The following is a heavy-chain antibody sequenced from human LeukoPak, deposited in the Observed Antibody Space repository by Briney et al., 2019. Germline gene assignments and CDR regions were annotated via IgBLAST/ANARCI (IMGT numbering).Heavy chain of an antibody. CDR1: GGSITSSSYY. V-gene: IGHV4-39*07. J-gene: IGHJ5*02. D-gene: IGHD1-26*01. Sequence: SETLSLTCTVSGGSITSSSYYWGWIRQPPGKGLEWIGSIFYTGNTFYNPSLKSRVTILVDTSKNQFSLKLSSVTAADTAVYYCAREWGIVHNWFDPWGQGTLVTVSS. CDR2: IFYTGNT. CDR3: AREWGIVHNWFDP.